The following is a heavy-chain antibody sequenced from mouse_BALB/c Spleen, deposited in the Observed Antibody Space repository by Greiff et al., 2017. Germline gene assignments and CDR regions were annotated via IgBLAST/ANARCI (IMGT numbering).Heavy chain of an antibody. Sequence: QVQLQQSGAELARPGASVKMSCKASGYTFTSYTMHWVKQRPGQGLEWIGYINPSSGYTNYNQKFKDKATLTADKSSSTAYMQLSSLTSEDSAVYYCARCQDPYYAMDYWGQGTSVTVSS. J-gene: IGHJ4*01. CDR1: GYTFTSYT. CDR3: ARCQDPYYAMDY. V-gene: IGHV1-4*01. CDR2: INPSSGYT.